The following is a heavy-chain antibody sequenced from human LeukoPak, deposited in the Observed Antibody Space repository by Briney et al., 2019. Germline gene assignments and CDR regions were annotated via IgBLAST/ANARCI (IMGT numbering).Heavy chain of an antibody. J-gene: IGHJ4*02. Sequence: SETLSLTCTVSGGSISSGGYYWSWIRQHPGKGLEWIGYIYYSGSTYYNPSLKSRVTISVDTSKNQFSLKLSSVTAADTAVYYCACSGSYYGGFDYWGQGTLVTVSS. V-gene: IGHV4-31*03. CDR1: GGSISSGGYY. CDR2: IYYSGST. CDR3: ACSGSYYGGFDY. D-gene: IGHD1-26*01.